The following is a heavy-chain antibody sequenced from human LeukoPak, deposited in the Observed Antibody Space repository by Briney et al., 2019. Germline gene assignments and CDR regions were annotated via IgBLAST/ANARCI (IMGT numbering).Heavy chain of an antibody. CDR2: IIPIFGTA. J-gene: IGHJ6*04. CDR1: GGTFSSYA. D-gene: IGHD5-18*01. V-gene: IGHV1-69*06. Sequence: ASVKVSCKASGGTFSSYAISWVRRAPGQGLEWMGGIIPIFGTANYAQKFQGRVTITADKSTSTAYMELSSLRSEDTAVYYCASRDLPWIQLPSSRYYYYGMDVWGKGTTVTVSS. CDR3: ASRDLPWIQLPSSRYYYYGMDV.